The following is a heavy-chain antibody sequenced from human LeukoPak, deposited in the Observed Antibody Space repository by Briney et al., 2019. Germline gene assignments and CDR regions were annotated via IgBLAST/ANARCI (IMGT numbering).Heavy chain of an antibody. CDR2: ISGSGGST. D-gene: IGHD5-18*01. CDR1: GFTFSNCW. CDR3: AKDPSHSYGYSDY. V-gene: IGHV3-23*01. J-gene: IGHJ4*02. Sequence: GGSLRLSCVTSGFTFSNCWMSWVRQAPGKGLEWVSAISGSGGSTYYADSVKGRFTISRDNSKNTLYLQMNSLRAEDTAVYYCAKDPSHSYGYSDYWGQGTLVTVSS.